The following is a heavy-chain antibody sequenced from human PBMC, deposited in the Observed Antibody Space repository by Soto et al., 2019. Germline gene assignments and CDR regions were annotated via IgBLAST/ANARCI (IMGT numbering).Heavy chain of an antibody. CDR1: GYSFTSYW. D-gene: IGHD6-13*01. CDR3: SRRLRGYSSSWADFDY. V-gene: IGHV5-51*01. Sequence: GEALKISCKGSGYSFTSYWIGWVRQVPGKGLEWMGIIYPGDSDTRYSPSFQGQVPISADKSISTAYLQWSSLKASDTAMYYCSRRLRGYSSSWADFDYWGQGTLVTVSS. CDR2: IYPGDSDT. J-gene: IGHJ4*02.